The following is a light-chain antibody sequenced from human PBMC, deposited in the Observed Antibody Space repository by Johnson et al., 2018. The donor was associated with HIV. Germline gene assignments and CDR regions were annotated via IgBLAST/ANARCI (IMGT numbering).Light chain of an antibody. Sequence: QSVLTQSPSVSAAPGQKVTISCSGNSSNIGNNYVSWFQQLPETAPKLLIYENNKRPSGLPARFSGSTSGTSATLVIPGLQTGDEADYYCGTWDRSLTAHYVFGTGTKVTVL. J-gene: IGLJ1*01. CDR1: SSNIGNNY. CDR3: GTWDRSLTAHYV. CDR2: ENN. V-gene: IGLV1-51*02.